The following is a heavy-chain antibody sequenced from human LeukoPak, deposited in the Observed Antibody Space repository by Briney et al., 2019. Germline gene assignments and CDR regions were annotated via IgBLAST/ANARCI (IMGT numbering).Heavy chain of an antibody. Sequence: ASVKVSCKASGYTFTSYGISWVRQAPGQGLEWMGWISAYNGNTNYAQKLQGRVTMTTDTSTSTAYMEMRSLRSDDTAVYYCARGTYYYDSSGQYGPGYYYYGMDVWGQGTTVTVS. J-gene: IGHJ6*02. D-gene: IGHD3-22*01. CDR1: GYTFTSYG. CDR2: ISAYNGNT. CDR3: ARGTYYYDSSGQYGPGYYYYGMDV. V-gene: IGHV1-18*01.